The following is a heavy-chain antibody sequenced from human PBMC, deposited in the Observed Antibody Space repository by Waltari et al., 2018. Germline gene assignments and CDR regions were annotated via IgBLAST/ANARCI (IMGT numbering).Heavy chain of an antibody. Sequence: QLQLQESGPGLVKPSGTLSLTCVVSGDSMISNYFWSWVRQSPGKGLEWIGQVKRGGGTNYSPSVARRVIMSLHTSINHFSLNMHSATAADTAVYYCARDRGGGLYLDSWGRGILVSVSP. J-gene: IGHJ4*02. CDR1: GDSMISNYF. D-gene: IGHD2-15*01. CDR3: ARDRGGGLYLDS. V-gene: IGHV4-4*02. CDR2: VKRGGGT.